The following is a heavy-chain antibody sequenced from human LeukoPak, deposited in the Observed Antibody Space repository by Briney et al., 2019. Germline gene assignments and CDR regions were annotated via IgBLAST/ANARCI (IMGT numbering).Heavy chain of an antibody. CDR2: VYYRRDT. CDR1: GVSINSDIYR. V-gene: IGHV4-39*01. J-gene: IGHJ4*02. D-gene: IGHD5-18*01. Sequence: SETLSLTCTVSGVSINSDIYRWGWIRQPPGKGLEWIGTVYYRRDTYYSPSLKSRVTISVDTSKNQFSLIMRFVTAADTALYFCARLDSYGVGDYWGQGTLVTVSS. CDR3: ARLDSYGVGDY.